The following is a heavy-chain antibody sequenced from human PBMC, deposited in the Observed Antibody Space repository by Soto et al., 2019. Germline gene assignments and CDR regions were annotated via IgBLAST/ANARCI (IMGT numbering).Heavy chain of an antibody. J-gene: IGHJ6*02. V-gene: IGHV4-59*01. CDR1: GFSISSYY. CDR3: ARARITGTTFDYYGMDV. CDR2: IYYSGST. D-gene: IGHD1-20*01. Sequence: SETLSLTCTVSGFSISSYYWRWIRQPPGKGLEWIGYIYYSGSTNYNPSLKSRVTISVDTSKNQFSLKLSSVTAADTAVYYCARARITGTTFDYYGMDVWGQGTTVT.